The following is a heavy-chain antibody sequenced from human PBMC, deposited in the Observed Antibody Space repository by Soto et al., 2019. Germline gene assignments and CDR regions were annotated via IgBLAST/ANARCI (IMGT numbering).Heavy chain of an antibody. CDR3: AKGSLPRRAYSYGSSHYYYAMDA. V-gene: IGHV3-30*18. CDR2: ISYDGSNK. Sequence: GGAVMLSCAGSGFTLRMYGMHWVRQAPGKGLEWVAVISYDGSNKYYADSVKGRFTISRDNSKNTLYLQMNSPRADDTAVYYCAKGSLPRRAYSYGSSHYYYAMDAWAQGPTVTVSS. D-gene: IGHD5-18*01. CDR1: GFTLRMYG. J-gene: IGHJ6*02.